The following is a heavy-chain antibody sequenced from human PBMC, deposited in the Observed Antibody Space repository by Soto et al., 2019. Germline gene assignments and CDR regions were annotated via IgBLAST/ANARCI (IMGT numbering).Heavy chain of an antibody. J-gene: IGHJ4*02. V-gene: IGHV1-46*03. CDR3: ARVACSSTSCYFAFDY. CDR2: INPSGGST. CDR1: GYSFTSNY. D-gene: IGHD2-2*01. Sequence: ASVKVSCKASGYSFTSNYMHWVRQAPGQGLEWMGIINPSGGSTSYAQKFQGRVTMTRDTSTSTVYMELSSLRSEDTAVYYCARVACSSTSCYFAFDYWGQGTLVTVSS.